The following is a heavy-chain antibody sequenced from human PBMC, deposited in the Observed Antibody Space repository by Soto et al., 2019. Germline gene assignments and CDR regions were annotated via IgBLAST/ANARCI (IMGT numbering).Heavy chain of an antibody. J-gene: IGHJ3*02. Sequence: ASVKVSCKASGYTFTSYYMHWVRQAPGQGLEWMGIINPSGGGTRYAQKFQGRVTMTRNTSISTAYMELSSLRSEDTAVYYCAREGAAAFDIWGQGTMVTVSS. CDR3: AREGAAAFDI. CDR2: INPSGGGT. V-gene: IGHV1-46*01. D-gene: IGHD2-15*01. CDR1: GYTFTSYY.